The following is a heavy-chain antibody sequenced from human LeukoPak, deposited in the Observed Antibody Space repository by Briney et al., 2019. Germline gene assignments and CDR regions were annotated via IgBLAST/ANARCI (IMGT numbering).Heavy chain of an antibody. CDR1: GFTFSSYG. CDR3: AKDPMPRPGLIDY. V-gene: IGHV3-30*18. J-gene: IGHJ4*02. Sequence: GGSLRLSCAASGFTFSSYGMHWVRQAPGKGLEWVAVISYDGSNKYYADSVKGRFTISRDNSKNTLYLQMNSLRAEDTAVYYCAKDPMPRPGLIDYWGQGTLVTVSS. D-gene: IGHD2-2*01. CDR2: ISYDGSNK.